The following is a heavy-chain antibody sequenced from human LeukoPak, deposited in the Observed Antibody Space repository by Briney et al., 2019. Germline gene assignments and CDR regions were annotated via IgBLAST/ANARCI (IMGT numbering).Heavy chain of an antibody. CDR1: GYTFTSYG. V-gene: IGHV1-69*04. CDR2: IIPILGIA. D-gene: IGHD2/OR15-2a*01. CDR3: ARASTFPDY. J-gene: IGHJ4*02. Sequence: ASVKVSCKASGYTFTSYGISWVRQAPGQGLEWMGRIIPILGIANYAQKFQGRVTITADKSTSTAYMELSSLRSEDTAVYYCARASTFPDYWGQGTLVTVSS.